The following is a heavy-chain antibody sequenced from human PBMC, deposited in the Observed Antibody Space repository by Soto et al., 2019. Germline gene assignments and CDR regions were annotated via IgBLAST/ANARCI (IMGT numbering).Heavy chain of an antibody. D-gene: IGHD4-17*01. Sequence: EVQLLESGGGLVQPGGSLRLSCAASGFTFSSYAMSWVRQAPGKGLEWVSAISGTGGSTYYADSVKGRFTISRDNSKNTLYLQMNSLRAADTAVYYCAKPLTVTNRAFYFQHWGQGTLVTVSS. V-gene: IGHV3-23*01. CDR2: ISGTGGST. J-gene: IGHJ1*01. CDR1: GFTFSSYA. CDR3: AKPLTVTNRAFYFQH.